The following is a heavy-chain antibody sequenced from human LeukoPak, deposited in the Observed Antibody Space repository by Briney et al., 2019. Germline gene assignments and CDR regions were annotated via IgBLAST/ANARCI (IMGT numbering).Heavy chain of an antibody. D-gene: IGHD2-2*01. Sequence: SETLSLTCTDSGASVTSTGYCWAWLRQAPGQGLEWIGSIYDNGNTYYNPALGSRVTLSLETSNNQIALKLNSLTAADSAVYFCAREEYAFNSYMDFWGKGTTVSVS. CDR1: GASVTSTGYC. CDR2: IYDNGNT. V-gene: IGHV4-39*06. CDR3: AREEYAFNSYMDF. J-gene: IGHJ6*03.